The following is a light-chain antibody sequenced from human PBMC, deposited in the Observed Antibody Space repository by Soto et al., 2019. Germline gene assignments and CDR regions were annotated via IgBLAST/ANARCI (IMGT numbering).Light chain of an antibody. CDR1: QSVSSY. J-gene: IGKJ2*01. V-gene: IGKV3-11*01. CDR3: QQRSKWPPYT. CDR2: DAS. Sequence: EIVLTQSPATLSLSPGERATLSCRASQSVSSYLAWYQKKPGQAPRLLIYDASNRATGIPARFSGSGSGTDFTLTISSLEPEDFAVYYCQQRSKWPPYTFGQGTKLEIK.